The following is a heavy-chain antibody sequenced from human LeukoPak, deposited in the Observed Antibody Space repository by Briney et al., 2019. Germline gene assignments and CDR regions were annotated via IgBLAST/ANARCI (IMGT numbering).Heavy chain of an antibody. CDR3: PRAYPVFHF. J-gene: IGHJ4*02. CDR2: MSAYNSNT. V-gene: IGHV1-18*04. Sequence: ASVKVSCKGSGYTFTSYGSSWVRQAPGQGREGRGWMSAYNSNTKNTQKLQGRVTMTTDTSTSTAYIHLRSLRSHDTALYYCPRAYPVFHFWAQETLVTVSS. CDR1: GYTFTSYG.